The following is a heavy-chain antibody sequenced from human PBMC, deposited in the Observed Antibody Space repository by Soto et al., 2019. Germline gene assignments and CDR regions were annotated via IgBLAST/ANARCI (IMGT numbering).Heavy chain of an antibody. Sequence: GGSLRLSCAASGFTFSSYAMYWVRQAPGKGLEWVSAFSGGHGSTYYADSVKGRFTISRDNSKNTLFLQMNSLRAEDTAVYYCAKDRRIMITFGGLIPNAFDIWGQGTMVTVSS. CDR2: FSGGHGST. CDR1: GFTFSSYA. J-gene: IGHJ3*02. CDR3: AKDRRIMITFGGLIPNAFDI. V-gene: IGHV3-23*01. D-gene: IGHD3-16*02.